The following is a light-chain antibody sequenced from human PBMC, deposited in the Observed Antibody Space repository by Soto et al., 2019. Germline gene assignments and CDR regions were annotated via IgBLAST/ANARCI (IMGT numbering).Light chain of an antibody. CDR3: MQALQTWT. CDR2: LGS. Sequence: DIVMTQSPLSLPVTPGEPASISCKSSQSLLHNNGNNYLDWYLQKPGQSPQLLIYLGSTRASGVPDRFSGSGSGTDFTLKISRVEAEDVGVYYCMQALQTWTFGQGTKVEIK. J-gene: IGKJ1*01. V-gene: IGKV2-28*01. CDR1: QSLLHNNGNNY.